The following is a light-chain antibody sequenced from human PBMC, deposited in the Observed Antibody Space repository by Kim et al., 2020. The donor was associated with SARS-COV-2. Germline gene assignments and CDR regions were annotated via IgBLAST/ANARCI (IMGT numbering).Light chain of an antibody. V-gene: IGKV3-20*01. CDR3: QQYGRRIT. CDR1: QSVSSSY. J-gene: IGKJ5*01. CDR2: GAS. Sequence: EIVLTQSPGTLSLSPGERATLSCRASQSVSSSYLAWYQQKPGQAPRLLIYGASSRATGIPDRFSGSGSGTDFTLTISRLEPEDFAVYYCQQYGRRITFGQGTRLEI.